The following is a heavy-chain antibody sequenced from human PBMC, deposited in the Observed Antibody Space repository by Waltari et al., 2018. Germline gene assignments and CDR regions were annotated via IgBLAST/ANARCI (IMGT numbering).Heavy chain of an antibody. V-gene: IGHV3-23*04. D-gene: IGHD3-3*01. CDR2: ISGSGGST. Sequence: EVQLVESGGGLVQPGGSLRLSCAASGFPFRSYAMSWVRTAPGKGLEWVSAISGSGGSTYYADSVKGRFTISRDNSKNTLYLQMNSLRAEDTAVYYCAKDRSYDFWSGGGDYWGQGTLVTVSS. CDR3: AKDRSYDFWSGGGDY. J-gene: IGHJ4*02. CDR1: GFPFRSYA.